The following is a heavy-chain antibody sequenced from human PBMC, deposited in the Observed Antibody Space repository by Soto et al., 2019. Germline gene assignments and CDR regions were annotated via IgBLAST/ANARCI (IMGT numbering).Heavy chain of an antibody. V-gene: IGHV4-39*02. J-gene: IGHJ4*02. D-gene: IGHD2-15*01. Sequence: PSETLSLTCTVSGGSINSNNYYWAWIRQPPGKGLAWIASIYCDGSTYYNPSLKSRVSVSVDTSKNHFSLKLTSATAADTAVYYCAKVVVAATRHTDFDSWGQGTLVTVSS. CDR2: IYCDGST. CDR3: AKVVVAATRHTDFDS. CDR1: GGSINSNNYY.